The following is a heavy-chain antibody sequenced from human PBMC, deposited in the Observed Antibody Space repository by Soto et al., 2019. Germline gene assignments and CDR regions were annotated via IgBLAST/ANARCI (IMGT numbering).Heavy chain of an antibody. J-gene: IGHJ4*02. CDR3: AVTLVEQLVPYFDY. V-gene: IGHV4-59*08. D-gene: IGHD6-13*01. CDR1: GGSISSYY. CDR2: IYYSGST. Sequence: SETLSLTCTVSGGSISSYYWSWIRQPPGKGLEWIGYIYYSGSTNYNPSLKSRVTISVDTSKNQFSLKLSSVTAADTAVYYCAVTLVEQLVPYFDYWGQGTLVTVSS.